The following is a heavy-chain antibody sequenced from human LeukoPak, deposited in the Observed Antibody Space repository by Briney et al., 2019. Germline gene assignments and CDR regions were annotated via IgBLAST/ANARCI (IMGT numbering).Heavy chain of an antibody. CDR2: INTDGRRT. Sequence: PGGSLRLSCAASGFTFSDCWMHWVRQAPGKGLVWVSGINTDGRRTIYADSVKGRFTISRDNAKNTLYLQMNSLRAEDTAVYYCARDRGRTNYGDNNWFDSWGQGTLVTVSS. D-gene: IGHD1-7*01. CDR1: GFTFSDCW. J-gene: IGHJ5*01. V-gene: IGHV3-74*01. CDR3: ARDRGRTNYGDNNWFDS.